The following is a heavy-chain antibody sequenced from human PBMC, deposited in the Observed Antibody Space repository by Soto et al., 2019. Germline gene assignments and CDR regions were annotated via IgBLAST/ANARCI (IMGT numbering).Heavy chain of an antibody. CDR2: IDNAGTDS. CDR3: ARGWFGPDV. CDR1: GFTLSGRS. J-gene: IGHJ6*04. Sequence: EVQLVESGGGLVQPGGSLRLSCAASGFTLSGRSMHWVRQAPGKGLVWVSGIDNAGTDSTYADSVKGRFTSSRDNAKNMLYLQMNILRVDDTAVYYCARGWFGPDVWGKGTTVTVSS. V-gene: IGHV3-74*01. D-gene: IGHD3-10*01.